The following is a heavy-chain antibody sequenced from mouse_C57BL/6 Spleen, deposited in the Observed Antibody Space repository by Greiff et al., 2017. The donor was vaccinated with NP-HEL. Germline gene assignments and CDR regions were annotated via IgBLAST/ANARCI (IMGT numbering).Heavy chain of an antibody. D-gene: IGHD1-1*01. CDR1: GYTFTSYW. J-gene: IGHJ2*01. CDR3: ARGITTVVATFDY. Sequence: VQLQQPGAELVKPGASVKLSCKASGYTFTSYWMQWVKQRPGQGLEWIGEIDPSDSYTNYNQKFKGQATLTVDTSSSTAYMQLSSLTSEDSAVYYCARGITTVVATFDYWGQGTTLTVSS. CDR2: IDPSDSYT. V-gene: IGHV1-50*01.